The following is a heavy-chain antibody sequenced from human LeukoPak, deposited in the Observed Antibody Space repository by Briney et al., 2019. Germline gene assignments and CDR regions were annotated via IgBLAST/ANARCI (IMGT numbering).Heavy chain of an antibody. V-gene: IGHV3-7*03. Sequence: PGGSLRLSCAASGFTFSSYWMNWARQAPGKGLEWVASINHNGNVNYYVDSVKGRFTISRDNAKNSLYLQMSNLRAEDTAVYFCARGRGTIFKTQAFDIWGQGTMVTVSS. CDR1: GFTFSSYW. CDR3: ARGRGTIFKTQAFDI. D-gene: IGHD3-3*01. J-gene: IGHJ3*02. CDR2: INHNGNVN.